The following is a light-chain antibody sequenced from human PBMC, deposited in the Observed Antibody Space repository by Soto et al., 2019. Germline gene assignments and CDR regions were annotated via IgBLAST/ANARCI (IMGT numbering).Light chain of an antibody. CDR1: SSNIGSNY. CDR3: AAWDDSLSGPSGGYGV. CDR2: RNN. Sequence: QSVLTQPPSASGTPGQRVTISCSGSSSNIGSNYVYWYQQLPGTAPKLLIYRNNQRPSGVPDRFSGSKSGTSASLAISGLRSEDEADYYCAAWDDSLSGPSGGYGVFGGGTKLTVL. J-gene: IGLJ3*02. V-gene: IGLV1-47*01.